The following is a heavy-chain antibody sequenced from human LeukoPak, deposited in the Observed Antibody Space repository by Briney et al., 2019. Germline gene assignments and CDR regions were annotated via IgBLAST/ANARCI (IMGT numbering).Heavy chain of an antibody. D-gene: IGHD6-19*01. Sequence: GGSLRLSCAASGLTFDDYGMSWVRQAPGKGLEWVSGINWNGGSTGYADSVKGRFTNSRDNAKNSLYLQMNSLRAEDTALYYCAREQWLAQKDYWGQGTLVTVSS. J-gene: IGHJ4*02. V-gene: IGHV3-20*04. CDR2: INWNGGST. CDR3: AREQWLAQKDY. CDR1: GLTFDDYG.